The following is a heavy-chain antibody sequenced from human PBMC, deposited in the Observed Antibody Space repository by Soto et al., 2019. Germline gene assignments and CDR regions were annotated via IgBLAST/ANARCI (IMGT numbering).Heavy chain of an antibody. V-gene: IGHV4-34*01. Sequence: SETLSLTCAVYGGSFSGYYWSWIRQPPGKGLEWIGEINHSGSTNYNPSLKSRVTISVDTSKNQFSLKLSSVTAADTAVYYCARVSRFSPLVGVWGKGTTVTVSS. CDR1: GGSFSGYY. CDR2: INHSGST. J-gene: IGHJ6*04. CDR3: ARVSRFSPLVGV. D-gene: IGHD1-26*01.